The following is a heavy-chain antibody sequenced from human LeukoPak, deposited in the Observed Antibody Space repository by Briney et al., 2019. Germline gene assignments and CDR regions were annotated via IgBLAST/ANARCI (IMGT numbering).Heavy chain of an antibody. J-gene: IGHJ4*02. CDR3: ARVYLERLTAGYFDH. CDR1: GFTVSSNY. V-gene: IGHV3-53*05. CDR2: IYSGGST. D-gene: IGHD2-8*01. Sequence: GGSLRLSCAASGFTVSSNYMSWVRQAPGKGLEWVSVIYSGGSTYYADSVKGRFTISRDNSKNTLYLQMNSLRDEDSAAYYCARVYLERLTAGYFDHWGQGTWVTVSP.